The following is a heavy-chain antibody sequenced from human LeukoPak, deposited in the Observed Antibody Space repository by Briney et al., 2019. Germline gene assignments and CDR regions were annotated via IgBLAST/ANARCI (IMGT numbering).Heavy chain of an antibody. J-gene: IGHJ4*02. Sequence: PGGSLRLSCAASGFTFDDYGMSWVRHAPGKGLEWVSGINWNGGSTGYADSVKGRFTISRDNAKNSLYLQMNSLRAEDTALYYCARIPVYNWNSNYFDYWGQGTLVTVSS. V-gene: IGHV3-20*04. D-gene: IGHD1-7*01. CDR1: GFTFDDYG. CDR2: INWNGGST. CDR3: ARIPVYNWNSNYFDY.